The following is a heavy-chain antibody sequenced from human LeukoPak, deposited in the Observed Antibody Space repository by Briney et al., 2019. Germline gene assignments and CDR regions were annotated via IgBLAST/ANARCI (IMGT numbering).Heavy chain of an antibody. V-gene: IGHV3-21*01. CDR1: GFTFSSYS. CDR3: ARVMDCSSTSCYAGPPYGMDV. CDR2: ISNSSSYI. Sequence: PGGSLRLSCAASGFTFSSYSMHWVRQAPGKGLEWVSSISNSSSYIYYADSVKGRFTVSRDNSKNSLYLQMNSLRAEDTAVYYCARVMDCSSTSCYAGPPYGMDVWGQGTTVTVSS. D-gene: IGHD2-2*01. J-gene: IGHJ6*02.